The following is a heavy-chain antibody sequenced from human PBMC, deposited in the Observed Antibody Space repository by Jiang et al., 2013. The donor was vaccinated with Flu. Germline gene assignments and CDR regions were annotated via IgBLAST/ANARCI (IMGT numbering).Heavy chain of an antibody. J-gene: IGHJ4*02. Sequence: QLVESGGGVVQPGRSLRLSCAASGFTFGSYAMHWVRQAPGKGLEWVAVVSYDGSNKYYADSVKGRFTISRDNSKNTLYLQMNSLRAEDTAVYYCARAQVTMVRGVTPTFDYWGQGTLVTVSS. CDR2: VSYDGSNK. CDR1: GFTFGSYA. CDR3: ARAQVTMVRGVTPTFDY. D-gene: IGHD3-10*01. V-gene: IGHV3-30-3*01.